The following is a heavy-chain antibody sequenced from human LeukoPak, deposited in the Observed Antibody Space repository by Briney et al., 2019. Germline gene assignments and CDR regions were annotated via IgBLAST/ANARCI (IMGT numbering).Heavy chain of an antibody. CDR3: ARGSTVPNYYYYYMDV. CDR2: INWNGGST. J-gene: IGHJ6*03. CDR1: GFTFDDYG. Sequence: GGSLRLSCAASGFTFDDYGMSWVRQAPGKGLEWVSGINWNGGSTGYADSVKGRFTISRDNAKNSLYLQMNSLRAEDTALYYCARGSTVPNYYYYYMDVWGKGTTVTISS. V-gene: IGHV3-20*04. D-gene: IGHD4-17*01.